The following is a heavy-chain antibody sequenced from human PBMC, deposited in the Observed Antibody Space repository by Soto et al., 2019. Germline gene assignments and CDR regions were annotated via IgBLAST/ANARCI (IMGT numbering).Heavy chain of an antibody. D-gene: IGHD1-26*01. Sequence: PSETLSLTCTVSGGSISSSSYYWGWIRQPPGKGLEWIGSIYYSGSTYYNPSLKSRVTISVDTSKNQFSLKLSSVTAADTAVYYCARFRFGGATIVGVDNWFDPWGQGTLVTVSS. J-gene: IGHJ5*02. CDR2: IYYSGST. CDR1: GGSISSSSYY. V-gene: IGHV4-39*01. CDR3: ARFRFGGATIVGVDNWFDP.